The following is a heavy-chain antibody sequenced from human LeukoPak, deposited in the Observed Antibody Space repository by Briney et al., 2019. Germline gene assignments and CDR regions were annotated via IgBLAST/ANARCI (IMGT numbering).Heavy chain of an antibody. V-gene: IGHV1-69*13. CDR3: ARDRSGWVFDY. D-gene: IGHD6-19*01. CDR1: GGTFISYA. J-gene: IGHJ4*02. CDR2: IIPIFGTA. Sequence: SVKVSCKASGGTFISYAISGVRQAPGQGLEWMGGIIPIFGTANYAQKFQGRVTITADESTSTAYMELSSLRSEDTAVYYCARDRSGWVFDYWGQGTLVTVSS.